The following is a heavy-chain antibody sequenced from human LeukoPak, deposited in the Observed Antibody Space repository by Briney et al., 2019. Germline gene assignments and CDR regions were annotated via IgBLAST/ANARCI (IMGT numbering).Heavy chain of an antibody. CDR3: AKGPHYYGSGSLYNFDY. Sequence: GRSLRLSCAASGFTFDDYAMHRVRQAPGKGLEWVSGISWNSGSIGYADSVKGRFTISRDNAKNSLFLQMNSLRTEDTALYYCAKGPHYYGSGSLYNFDYWGQGTLVTVSS. D-gene: IGHD3-10*01. CDR1: GFTFDDYA. CDR2: ISWNSGSI. V-gene: IGHV3-9*01. J-gene: IGHJ4*02.